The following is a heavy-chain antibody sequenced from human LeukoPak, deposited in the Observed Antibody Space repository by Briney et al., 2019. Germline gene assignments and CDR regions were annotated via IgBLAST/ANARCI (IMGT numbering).Heavy chain of an antibody. CDR3: ARGRGLLWFGDKRGAFDI. V-gene: IGHV4-34*01. CDR1: GGSFSGYY. D-gene: IGHD3-10*01. CDR2: INHSGST. Sequence: SETLSLTCAVYGGSFSGYYWSWIRQPPGKGLDWIGEINHSGSTNYNPSLKSRVTISVDTSKNQFSLKLSSVTAADTAVYYCARGRGLLWFGDKRGAFDIWGQGTMVTVSS. J-gene: IGHJ3*02.